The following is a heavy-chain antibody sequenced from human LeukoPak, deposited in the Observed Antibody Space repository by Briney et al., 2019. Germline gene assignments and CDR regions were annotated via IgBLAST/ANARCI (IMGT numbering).Heavy chain of an antibody. V-gene: IGHV3-7*04. J-gene: IGHJ4*02. Sequence: GGSLRLSCAASGFPFRNYWMSWVRQAPGKGLEWVANIKEDGSVKNYVDSVKGRFTISRDNAKNSLYLQMNSLRADDTAVYYCGREVPGGATILDYWGQGTLVTVSS. D-gene: IGHD1-26*01. CDR2: IKEDGSVK. CDR3: GREVPGGATILDY. CDR1: GFPFRNYW.